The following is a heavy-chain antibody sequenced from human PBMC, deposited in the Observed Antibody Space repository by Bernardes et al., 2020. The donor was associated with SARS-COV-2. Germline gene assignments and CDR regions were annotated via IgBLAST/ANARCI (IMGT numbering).Heavy chain of an antibody. CDR1: GFTFSSYD. V-gene: IGHV3-21*01. CDR2: IRSSSSYK. CDR3: ARLDDSSSWYVG. Sequence: GGSLRLSCVASGFTFSSYDMNWVRQVPGKGLEWVSFIRSSSSYKYYADSVKGRFTIPRDNAKNSVYLQLNSLTTEETAVYYCARLDDSSSWYVGWGRGTLVTGSS. D-gene: IGHD6-13*01. J-gene: IGHJ4*02.